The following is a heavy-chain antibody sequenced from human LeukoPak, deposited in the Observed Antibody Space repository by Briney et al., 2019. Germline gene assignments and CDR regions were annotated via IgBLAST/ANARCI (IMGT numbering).Heavy chain of an antibody. D-gene: IGHD6-19*01. J-gene: IGHJ4*02. CDR2: FDPEDGET. Sequence: ASVKVSCKVSGYTLTELSMHWVRQAPGKGLEWMGGFDPEDGETIYAQEFQGRVTMTEDTSTDTAYMELSSLRSEDTAVYYCATWMSSGWALDYWGQGTLVTVSS. CDR1: GYTLTELS. V-gene: IGHV1-24*01. CDR3: ATWMSSGWALDY.